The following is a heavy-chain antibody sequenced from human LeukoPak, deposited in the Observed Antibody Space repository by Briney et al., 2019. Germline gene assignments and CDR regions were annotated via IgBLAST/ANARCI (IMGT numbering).Heavy chain of an antibody. D-gene: IGHD2-2*01. CDR3: ARLKGSTSVFDY. J-gene: IGHJ4*02. CDR2: INPEGSDK. Sequence: GGSPRLSCVASGFTFSSHWMTWVRQAPGKGLEWVGNINPEGSDKFYVDSVKGRFTMSRDNARNSLYLQLGSLRAEDTAVYYCARLKGSTSVFDYWGQGTLVTV. V-gene: IGHV3-7*03. CDR1: GFTFSSHW.